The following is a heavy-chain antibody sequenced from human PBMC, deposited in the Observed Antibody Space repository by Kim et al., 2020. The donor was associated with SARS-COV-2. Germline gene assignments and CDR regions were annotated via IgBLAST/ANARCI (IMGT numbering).Heavy chain of an antibody. Sequence: TYYARSGKGRFTISRDNSKNTLFLQMNSLRAEDTATYYCAKENPALRPFDYWGQGTLVTVSS. D-gene: IGHD6-25*01. J-gene: IGHJ4*02. V-gene: IGHV3-23*01. CDR2: T. CDR3: AKENPALRPFDY.